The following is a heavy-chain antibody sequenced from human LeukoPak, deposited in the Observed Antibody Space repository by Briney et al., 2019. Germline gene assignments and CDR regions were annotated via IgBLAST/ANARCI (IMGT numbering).Heavy chain of an antibody. CDR1: GFNLNSYG. J-gene: IGHJ4*02. CDR2: IPHDEANS. Sequence: SGGSLRLSCAVSGFNLNSYGMHWVRQAPGKGLEWLAVIPHDEANSFYADSVQGRFTISRDTSKKLLYLQMNSLRVEDTAVYYCAKEYTPSSPLGELDSWGQGTLVTVSS. CDR3: AKEYTPSSPLGELDS. V-gene: IGHV3-30*02. D-gene: IGHD6-6*01.